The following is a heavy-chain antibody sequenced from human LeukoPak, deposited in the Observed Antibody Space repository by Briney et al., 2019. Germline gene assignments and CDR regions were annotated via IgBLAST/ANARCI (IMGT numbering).Heavy chain of an antibody. CDR2: IRYDGNIK. Sequence: GGSLRLSCGASGFTFSSYGMLWVRQSPGKGLEWVAFIRYDGNIKFCADSMKGRFTISRDNSKNTLYLHINSLRPEDTALYYCVKDNPPGYWGQGTLVIVSS. V-gene: IGHV3-30*02. CDR3: VKDNPPGY. J-gene: IGHJ4*02. D-gene: IGHD1-14*01. CDR1: GFTFSSYG.